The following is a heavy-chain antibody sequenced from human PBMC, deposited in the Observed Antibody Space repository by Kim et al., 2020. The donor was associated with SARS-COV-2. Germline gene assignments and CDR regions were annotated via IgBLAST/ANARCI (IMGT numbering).Heavy chain of an antibody. J-gene: IGHJ4*02. CDR1: GFSLSSYW. Sequence: GGSLRLSCVASGFSLSSYWMSWVRQAPGKGLEWLANIRRDGGEIYYMDSVKGRFTISRDNAKNSLFLQIDSLRVEDTAVYYCATCAAAVPGTDWGQGTLVTVSS. CDR3: ATCAAAVPGTD. CDR2: IRRDGGEI. D-gene: IGHD6-19*01. V-gene: IGHV3-7*01.